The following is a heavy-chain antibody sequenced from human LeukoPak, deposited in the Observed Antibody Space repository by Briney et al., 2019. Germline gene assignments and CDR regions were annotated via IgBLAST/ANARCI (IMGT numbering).Heavy chain of an antibody. CDR2: ISGSGGST. J-gene: IGHJ3*02. CDR1: GFTFSSYA. Sequence: GGSLRLSCAASGFTFSSYAMSWVRQAPGKGLEWVSAISGSGGSTYYADSVEGRFTISRDSSKNTLYLQVNSLRAEDTAVYYCAKEQDTSGWYSAFDIWGQGTLVTVSS. D-gene: IGHD6-19*01. CDR3: AKEQDTSGWYSAFDI. V-gene: IGHV3-23*01.